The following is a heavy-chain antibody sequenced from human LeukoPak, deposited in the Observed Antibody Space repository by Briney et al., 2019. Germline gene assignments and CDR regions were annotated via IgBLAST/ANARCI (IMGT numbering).Heavy chain of an antibody. CDR3: ARDAPHSSSWYFDY. CDR2: ISYDGSNK. J-gene: IGHJ4*02. D-gene: IGHD6-13*01. CDR1: GFTFSSYA. Sequence: PGRSLRLSCAASGFTFSSYAMHWVRQAPGKGLEWVAVISYDGSNKYYVDSVKGRFTISRDNSKNTLYLQMSSLRAEDTAVYYCARDAPHSSSWYFDYWGQGTLVTVSS. V-gene: IGHV3-30-3*01.